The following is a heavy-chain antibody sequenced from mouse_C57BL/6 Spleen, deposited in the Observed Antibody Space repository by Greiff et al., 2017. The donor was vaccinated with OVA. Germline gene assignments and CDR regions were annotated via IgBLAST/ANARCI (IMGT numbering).Heavy chain of an antibody. J-gene: IGHJ2*01. CDR3: ARGGYSFDY. Sequence: VQLQESGPELVKPGASVKISCKASGYAFSSSWMNWVKQRPGKGLEWIGRIYPGDGDTNYNGKFKGKATLTADKSSSTAYMQLSSLTSEDSAVYFCARGGYSFDYWGQGTTLTVSS. CDR1: GYAFSSSW. V-gene: IGHV1-82*01. D-gene: IGHD2-12*01. CDR2: IYPGDGDT.